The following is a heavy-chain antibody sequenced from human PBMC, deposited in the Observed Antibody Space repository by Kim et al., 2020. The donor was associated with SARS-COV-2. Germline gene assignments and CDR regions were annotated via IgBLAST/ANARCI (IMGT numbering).Heavy chain of an antibody. CDR3: AKGGGYTSGWDDY. J-gene: IGHJ4*01. V-gene: IGHV3-30*02. D-gene: IGHD6-19*01. Sequence: YAASVKGRFTISRKDPGNTLYLQMSSLRPEDTAVYYCAKGGGYTSGWDDYWGQGTLVTVSS.